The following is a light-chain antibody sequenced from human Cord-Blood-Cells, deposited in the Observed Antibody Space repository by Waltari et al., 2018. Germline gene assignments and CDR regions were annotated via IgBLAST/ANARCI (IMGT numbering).Light chain of an antibody. J-gene: IGLJ1*01. Sequence: QSALTPPASVSGSPGQSITISCTGTSSDVGSYNLASWYQQHPGKAHKLMIYEGSKRPSGVSNRFSGSKSGNTASLTISGLQAEDEADYYCCSYAGSYVFGTGTKVTVL. CDR2: EGS. CDR3: CSYAGSYV. V-gene: IGLV2-23*01. CDR1: SSDVGSYNL.